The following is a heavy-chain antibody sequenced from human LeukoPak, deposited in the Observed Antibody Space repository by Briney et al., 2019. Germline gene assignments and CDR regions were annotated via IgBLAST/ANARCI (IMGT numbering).Heavy chain of an antibody. J-gene: IGHJ4*02. D-gene: IGHD3-10*01. CDR1: RFTFSSYA. CDR2: ISGSGGST. Sequence: GGSLRLSCAASRFTFSSYAMSWVRQAPGKGLEWVSAISGSGGSTYYADSVKGRFTISRDNSKNTLYLQVNSLTAEDTAVYFCARDRGYFTSGTSYFDYWGQGTLVTVSS. V-gene: IGHV3-23*01. CDR3: ARDRGYFTSGTSYFDY.